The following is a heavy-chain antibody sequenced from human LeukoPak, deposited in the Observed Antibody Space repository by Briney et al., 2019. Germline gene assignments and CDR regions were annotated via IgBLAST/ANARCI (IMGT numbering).Heavy chain of an antibody. V-gene: IGHV3-23*01. CDR3: AKDGEAATRRWPYYYYGMDV. CDR1: GFTFSSYA. D-gene: IGHD5-12*01. Sequence: GGSLRLSCAASGFTFSSYAMSWVRQAPGKGLEWVSAISGSGGSTYYADSVKDRFTISRDNSKNTLYLQMNSLRAEDTAVYYCAKDGEAATRRWPYYYYGMDVWGQGTTVTVSS. J-gene: IGHJ6*02. CDR2: ISGSGGST.